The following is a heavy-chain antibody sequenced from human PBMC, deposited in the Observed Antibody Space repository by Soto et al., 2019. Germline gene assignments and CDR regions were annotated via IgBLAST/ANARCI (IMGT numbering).Heavy chain of an antibody. CDR1: GLTVSNAY. Sequence: GGSLRLSCATSGLTVSNAYMAWVRQAPGMGLEWVSVIYDNGTTYYADSVKGRFTISRDTSTNTLSLQMDSLRAEDTAVYYCVRPLPSGRNYGLDVWGQGTTVTVSS. D-gene: IGHD3-10*01. V-gene: IGHV3-53*01. CDR3: VRPLPSGRNYGLDV. CDR2: IYDNGTT. J-gene: IGHJ6*02.